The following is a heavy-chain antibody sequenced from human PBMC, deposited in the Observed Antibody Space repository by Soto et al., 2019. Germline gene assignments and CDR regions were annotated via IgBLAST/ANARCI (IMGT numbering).Heavy chain of an antibody. J-gene: IGHJ6*02. CDR2: INSDGSST. D-gene: IGHD1-26*01. Sequence: EVQLVESGGGSLQPGGSLRLSCAASGFTLSSYWMHWVRQVIGKGLVWVSRINSDGSSTNYADSVKGRFTISRDNAKNTLYLQMNSLRAEDTAVYYCARGIGGATYYYHGMDVWGQGTTVTVSS. CDR1: GFTLSSYW. CDR3: ARGIGGATYYYHGMDV. V-gene: IGHV3-74*01.